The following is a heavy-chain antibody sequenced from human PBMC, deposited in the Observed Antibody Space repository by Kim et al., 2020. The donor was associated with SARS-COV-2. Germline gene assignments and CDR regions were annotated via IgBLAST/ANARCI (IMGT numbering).Heavy chain of an antibody. Sequence: GGSLRLSCAASGFTFDDYAMHWVRQAPGKGLEWVSGISWNSGSIGYADSVKGRFTISRDNAKNSLYLQMNSLRAEDTALYYCAKDIWVVVAATPIFDYWGQGTLVTVSS. D-gene: IGHD2-15*01. CDR2: ISWNSGSI. V-gene: IGHV3-9*01. CDR3: AKDIWVVVAATPIFDY. CDR1: GFTFDDYA. J-gene: IGHJ4*02.